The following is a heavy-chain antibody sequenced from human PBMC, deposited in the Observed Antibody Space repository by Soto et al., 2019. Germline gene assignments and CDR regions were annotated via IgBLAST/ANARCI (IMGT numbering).Heavy chain of an antibody. CDR2: MSGSSSTT. J-gene: IGHJ6*02. V-gene: IGHV3-23*01. CDR1: GLTFSNYA. D-gene: IGHD6-13*01. CDR3: ARDGGSSWYGESHGLDV. Sequence: EVRLLESGGGLVKPGGSLRLSCATSGLTFSNYAMSWVRQAPGGGLEWVSSMSGSSSTTYYADSVRGRFTISRDRSKNTLYLQMSSLRAEDTALYYCARDGGSSWYGESHGLDVWGQGTTVTVSS.